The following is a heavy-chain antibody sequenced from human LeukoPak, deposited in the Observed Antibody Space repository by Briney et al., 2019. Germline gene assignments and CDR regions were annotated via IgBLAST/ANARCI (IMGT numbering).Heavy chain of an antibody. CDR2: ISAYNGNT. Sequence: GASVKVSCKASGYTFTSYGISWVRQAPGQGLEWMGWISAYNGNTNYAQKLQGRVTMTTDTSTSTAYMELRSLRSDDTALYYCARDKFWRYSYGCAFDIWGQGTMVTVSS. CDR1: GYTFTSYG. J-gene: IGHJ3*02. D-gene: IGHD5-18*01. V-gene: IGHV1-18*01. CDR3: ARDKFWRYSYGCAFDI.